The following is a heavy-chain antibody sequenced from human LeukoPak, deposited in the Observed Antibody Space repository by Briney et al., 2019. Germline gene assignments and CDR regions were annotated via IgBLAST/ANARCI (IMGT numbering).Heavy chain of an antibody. D-gene: IGHD3-10*01. CDR2: ISSSSSYI. J-gene: IGHJ4*02. CDR1: GFTFSSYA. CDR3: CSVPGSYGDY. V-gene: IGHV3-21*01. Sequence: KSGGSLRLSCAASGFTFSSYAMSWVRQAPGKGLEWVSSISSSSSYIYYADSVKGRFTISRDNAKNSLYLQKNSLRAEDTAVYYCCSVPGSYGDYWGQGTLVTVSS.